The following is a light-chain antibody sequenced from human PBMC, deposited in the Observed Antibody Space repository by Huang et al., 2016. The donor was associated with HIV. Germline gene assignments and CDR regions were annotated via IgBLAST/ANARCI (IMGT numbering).Light chain of an antibody. V-gene: IGKV3-15*01. CDR1: RSVSTN. Sequence: EIVMTQSPATLSVSPGERVTLSCRANRSVSTNLAWYQQRPGQAPRLLIYGSSTRARGIPARVSGSGSGTDFSLTISSLQSEDCALYYCHQYNNWLLSFGGGTRVDI. CDR2: GSS. J-gene: IGKJ4*01. CDR3: HQYNNWLLS.